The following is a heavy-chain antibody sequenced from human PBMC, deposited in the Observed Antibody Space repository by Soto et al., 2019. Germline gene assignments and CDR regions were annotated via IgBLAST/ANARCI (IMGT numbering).Heavy chain of an antibody. CDR3: AKVGGDEWYSYGYPIY. J-gene: IGHJ4*02. CDR2: ISSSSSYI. V-gene: IGHV3-21*01. CDR1: GFTFSSYS. D-gene: IGHD5-18*01. Sequence: GGSLRLSCAASGFTFSSYSMNWVRQAPGKGLEWVSSISSSSSYIYYADSVKGRFTISRDNAKNSLYLQMNSLRAEDTAVYYCAKVGGDEWYSYGYPIYWGQGTLVTVSS.